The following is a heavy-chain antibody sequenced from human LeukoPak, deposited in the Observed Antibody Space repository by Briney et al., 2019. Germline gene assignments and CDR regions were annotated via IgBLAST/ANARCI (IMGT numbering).Heavy chain of an antibody. J-gene: IGHJ4*02. V-gene: IGHV1-2*02. CDR1: GYTFTDHY. D-gene: IGHD6-19*01. CDR2: INPNSGGT. Sequence: ASVKVSCKASGYTFTDHYMHWVRQAPGTGLEWMGWINPNSGGTNYAQKFQGRVTMTRDTSISTAYMELSRLRSDDTAVYYCARERRLVLPFDYWGQGTLVTVSS. CDR3: ARERRLVLPFDY.